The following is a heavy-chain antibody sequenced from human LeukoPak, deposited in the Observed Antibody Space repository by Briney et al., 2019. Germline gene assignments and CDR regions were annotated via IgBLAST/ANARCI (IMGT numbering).Heavy chain of an antibody. CDR3: ARRRSGHYFDY. J-gene: IGHJ4*02. V-gene: IGHV3-74*01. D-gene: IGHD6-25*01. Sequence: GGSLRLSCSASGFTFSNYWMHWVRQAAGKGLVWVSRINSDGSSTSYADSVKGRFTISRDNAKNTLYLQMNSLRAEDTAVYYCARRRSGHYFDYWGLGTLVTVSS. CDR2: INSDGSST. CDR1: GFTFSNYW.